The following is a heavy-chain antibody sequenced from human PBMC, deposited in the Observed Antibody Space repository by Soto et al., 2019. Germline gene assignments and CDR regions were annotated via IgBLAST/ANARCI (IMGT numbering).Heavy chain of an antibody. CDR2: ISDSGRST. J-gene: IGHJ5*02. CDR1: GFTFNNYA. CDR3: AKGAHRSGYHGCLDR. D-gene: IGHD3-22*01. V-gene: IGHV3-23*01. Sequence: GVLRLSCAASGFTFNNYAMSWVRQAPGKGFEWVSVISDSGRSTYYPDSVKGRFTISRDNSKNTLYLQMNSLSAEDTAVYSFAKGAHRSGYHGCLDRWGKGTLVTVSS.